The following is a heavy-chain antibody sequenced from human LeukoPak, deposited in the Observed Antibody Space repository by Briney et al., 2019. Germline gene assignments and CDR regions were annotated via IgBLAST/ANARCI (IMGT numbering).Heavy chain of an antibody. CDR1: GGSFSGYY. J-gene: IGHJ4*02. D-gene: IGHD2-21*01. CDR3: ARGPYCGGDCADQDY. CDR2: INHSGST. Sequence: PSETLSLTCAVYGGSFSGYYWSWIRQPPGKGLEWIGEINHSGSTSYNPSLKSRVTISVDTSKNQFSLKLSSVTAADTAVYYCARGPYCGGDCADQDYWGQGTLVTVSS. V-gene: IGHV4-34*01.